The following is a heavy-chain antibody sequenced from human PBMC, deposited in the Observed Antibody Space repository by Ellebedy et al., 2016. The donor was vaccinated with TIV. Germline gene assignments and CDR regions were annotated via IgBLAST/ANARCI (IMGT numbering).Heavy chain of an antibody. CDR2: INHSGST. CDR3: AIAAAGNPGFQYYYYGMDV. J-gene: IGHJ6*02. CDR1: GGSFSGYY. Sequence: MPSETLSLTCAVYGGSFSGYYWSWIRQPPGKGLEWIGEINHSGSTNYNPSLKSRVTVSVDTSKNRFSLKLSSVTAADTAVYYCAIAAAGNPGFQYYYYGMDVWGQGTTVTVSS. V-gene: IGHV4-34*01. D-gene: IGHD6-13*01.